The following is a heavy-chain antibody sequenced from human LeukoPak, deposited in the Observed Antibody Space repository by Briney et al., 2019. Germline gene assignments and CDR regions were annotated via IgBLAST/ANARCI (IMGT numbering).Heavy chain of an antibody. CDR3: ARLGRSGYYYYYMDV. Sequence: PSETLSLTCTVSGGSISSYYWSWIRQPPGKGLEWIGEINHSGSTNYNPSLKSRVTISVDTSKNQFSLKLSSVTAADTAVYYCARLGRSGYYYYYMDVWGKGTTVTVSS. CDR2: INHSGST. J-gene: IGHJ6*03. D-gene: IGHD3-3*01. CDR1: GGSISSYY. V-gene: IGHV4-34*01.